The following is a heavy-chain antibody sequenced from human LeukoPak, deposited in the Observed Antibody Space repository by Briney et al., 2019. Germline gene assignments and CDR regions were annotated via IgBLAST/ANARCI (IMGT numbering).Heavy chain of an antibody. D-gene: IGHD3-10*02. J-gene: IGHJ1*01. CDR2: INPSGGST. CDR1: GYTFTSYD. V-gene: IGHV1-46*04. Sequence: GASVKVSCKSSGYTFTSYDIHWVRQAPGQGLEWMGIINPSGGSTSYAQKLQGRVTMTRDTSTSTAYMELRRLRSEDTAVYYCTRKRECFTQSGLFARGGEGTLVTVPS. CDR3: TRKRECFTQSGLFAR.